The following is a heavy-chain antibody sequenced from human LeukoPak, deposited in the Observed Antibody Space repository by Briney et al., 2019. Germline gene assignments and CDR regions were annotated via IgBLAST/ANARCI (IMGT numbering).Heavy chain of an antibody. Sequence: PGGSLRLSCAASGFTFSDYYMSWIRQAPGKGLEWVSYISSSGSTIYFADSVKGRFTISRDNAKNSLYLQMNSLRAEDTAVYYCARFRYASTWPYGVDVWGQGTTVTVSS. J-gene: IGHJ6*02. CDR2: ISSSGSTI. CDR3: ARFRYASTWPYGVDV. V-gene: IGHV3-11*01. D-gene: IGHD6-13*01. CDR1: GFTFSDYY.